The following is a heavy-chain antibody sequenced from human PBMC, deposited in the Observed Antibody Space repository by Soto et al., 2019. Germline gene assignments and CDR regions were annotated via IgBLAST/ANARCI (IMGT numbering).Heavy chain of an antibody. CDR3: AIPLPKQQLVRGAFDH. V-gene: IGHV1-69*01. J-gene: IGHJ4*02. D-gene: IGHD6-13*01. CDR2: SIPVFGTA. Sequence: QVQLVQSGAEVKKPGSSVKLSCKTSGGTFRNYAINWVRQAPGQGLEWMGGSIPVFGTANYAQTFQGRFTITADESPSTAYMELSSLRSEDTAVYYCAIPLPKQQLVRGAFDHWGKGTLVTVAS. CDR1: GGTFRNYA.